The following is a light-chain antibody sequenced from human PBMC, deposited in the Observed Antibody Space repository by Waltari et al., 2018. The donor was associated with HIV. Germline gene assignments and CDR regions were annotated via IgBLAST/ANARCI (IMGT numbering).Light chain of an antibody. CDR3: CSYAGSSTWV. V-gene: IGLV2-23*02. CDR2: EVS. Sequence: QAALTQPASVSGSPGQSITISCTGPSSDLVLWYQQHPGKAPKVMIYEVSKRPSGVSNRFSGSKSGNTASLTISGLQAEDEADYYCCSYAGSSTWVFGGGTKLTVL. CDR1: SSDL. J-gene: IGLJ3*02.